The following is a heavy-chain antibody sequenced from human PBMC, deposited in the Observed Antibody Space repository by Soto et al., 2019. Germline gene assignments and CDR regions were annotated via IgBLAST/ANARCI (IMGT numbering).Heavy chain of an antibody. J-gene: IGHJ4*02. Sequence: PGGSLRLSCAASGFTFSSYAMSWVRQAPGKGLEWVSAVSDSGGRTYYSDSVKGRFTISRDNSKNTLYLQVNSLRAEDTAVYYCAKAVNSYYFDYWGQGSLVTVSS. CDR2: VSDSGGRT. CDR1: GFTFSSYA. V-gene: IGHV3-23*01. CDR3: AKAVNSYYFDY.